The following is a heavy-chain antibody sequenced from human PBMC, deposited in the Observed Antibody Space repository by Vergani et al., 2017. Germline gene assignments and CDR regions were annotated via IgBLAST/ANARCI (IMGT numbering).Heavy chain of an antibody. Sequence: EVHLLESGGGLIQPGGSLRISCAASGFTFDNYAMTWVRQAPGKGLQWVSGISGSGSSKFYEDSLKGRVTISRDNSKNTLYLQMNSLRAEDTAVYYCAKDEYSSSSRFDYWGQGTLVTVSS. D-gene: IGHD6-6*01. V-gene: IGHV3-23*01. CDR2: ISGSGSSK. CDR1: GFTFDNYA. CDR3: AKDEYSSSSRFDY. J-gene: IGHJ4*02.